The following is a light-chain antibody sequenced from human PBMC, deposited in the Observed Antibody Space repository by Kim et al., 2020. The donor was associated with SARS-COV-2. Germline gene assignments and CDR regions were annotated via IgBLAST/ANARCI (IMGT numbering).Light chain of an antibody. CDR1: QSLLHSNGYNF. CDR3: MHALLTFMYT. J-gene: IGKJ2*01. CDR2: LGS. Sequence: EIVMTQSPLSLPVTPGEPASISCRSSQSLLHSNGYNFLDWYVQKPGQSPQLLIYLGSNRASGVPDRFSGSGSGTDFTLKISRVEAEDVGVYYCMHALLTFMYTFGQGTKLEI. V-gene: IGKV2-28*01.